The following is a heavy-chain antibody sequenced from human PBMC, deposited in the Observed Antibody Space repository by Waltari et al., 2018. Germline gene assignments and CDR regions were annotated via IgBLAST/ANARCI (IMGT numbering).Heavy chain of an antibody. CDR3: ATPPRAMAWLSMDNDAFDI. V-gene: IGHV1-69*01. CDR2: IIPIFGTA. J-gene: IGHJ3*02. D-gene: IGHD3-22*01. CDR1: GGTFSSYA. Sequence: QVQLVQSGAEVKKPGSSVKVSCKASGGTFSSYAISWVRQAPGQGLEWMGGIIPIFGTANYAQKFQGRVTITADESTSTAYMELSSLRSEDTAVYYCATPPRAMAWLSMDNDAFDIWGQGTMVTVSS.